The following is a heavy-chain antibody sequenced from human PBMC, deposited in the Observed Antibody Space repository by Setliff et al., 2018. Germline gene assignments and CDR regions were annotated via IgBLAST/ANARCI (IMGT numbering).Heavy chain of an antibody. J-gene: IGHJ1*01. V-gene: IGHV1-69*13. Sequence: SVKVSCKASGGTFSSYAISWVRQAPGQGLEWMGRIIPIFGTANYAQKFQGRVTITADESTSTAYMELNSLRAEDTAVYYCAKDSSGWPHSLISYFQHWGQGTLVTVSS. CDR3: AKDSSGWPHSLISYFQH. CDR2: IIPIFGTA. D-gene: IGHD6-19*01. CDR1: GGTFSSYA.